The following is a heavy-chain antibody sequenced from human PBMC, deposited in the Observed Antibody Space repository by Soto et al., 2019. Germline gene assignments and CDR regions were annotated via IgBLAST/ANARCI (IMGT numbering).Heavy chain of an antibody. Sequence: QVQLQESGPGLVKPSQTLSHTCTVSGYSISNGGYYWSWIRQRPGEGLEWLGYIYYSGSTYYNPSLKSRPSISVDTSKNQFSLKVNSVTAADTAVYYCARTTDAFDIWGQGTMVTVSS. J-gene: IGHJ3*02. CDR3: ARTTDAFDI. D-gene: IGHD1-1*01. CDR2: IYYSGST. CDR1: GYSISNGGYY. V-gene: IGHV4-31*03.